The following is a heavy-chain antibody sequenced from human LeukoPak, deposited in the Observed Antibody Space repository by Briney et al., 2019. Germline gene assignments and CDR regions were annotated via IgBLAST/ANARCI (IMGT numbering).Heavy chain of an antibody. CDR2: IFYSGST. J-gene: IGHJ4*02. CDR1: GGSISSTDFY. Sequence: SETLSLTCTVSGGSISSTDFYWSWIRQPPGKGLEWSGYIFYSGSTYYNPSLQSRVTISVNTSKNQFSLTLSSVTAADTAVYYCARYYSGSGSYLRVVDYWGQGTLVTVSS. CDR3: ARYYSGSGSYLRVVDY. V-gene: IGHV4-30-4*01. D-gene: IGHD3-10*01.